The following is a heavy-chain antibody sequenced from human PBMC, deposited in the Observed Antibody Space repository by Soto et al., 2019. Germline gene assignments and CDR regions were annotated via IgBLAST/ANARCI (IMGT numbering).Heavy chain of an antibody. CDR2: IWYDGSNK. CDR1: GFTFSSYG. V-gene: IGHV3-33*01. CDR3: ARVKDTAMVTSFHY. J-gene: IGHJ4*02. Sequence: QVQLVESGGGVVQPGRSLRLSCAASGFTFSSYGMHWVRQAPGKGLEWVAVIWYDGSNKYYADSVKGRFTISRDNTKNTLYLQMNILRAEDTAVYYCARVKDTAMVTSFHYWGQGTLVTVS. D-gene: IGHD5-18*01.